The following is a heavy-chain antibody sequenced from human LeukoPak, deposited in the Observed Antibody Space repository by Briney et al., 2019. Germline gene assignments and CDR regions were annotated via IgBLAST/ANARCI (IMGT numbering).Heavy chain of an antibody. CDR1: GYTFTGYY. V-gene: IGHV1-2*02. Sequence: ASVKVSCKASGYTFTGYYMHWVRQAPGQGLEWMGWINPNSGGTNYAQKFQGRVTMTRDTSISTAYMELNSLRPEDTAVYYCAKDVYYDILTGYQAGLFDPWGQGTLVTVSS. CDR2: INPNSGGT. J-gene: IGHJ5*02. CDR3: AKDVYYDILTGYQAGLFDP. D-gene: IGHD3-9*01.